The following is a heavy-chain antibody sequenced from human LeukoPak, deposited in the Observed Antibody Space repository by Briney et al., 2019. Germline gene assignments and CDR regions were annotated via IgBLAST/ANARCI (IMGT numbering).Heavy chain of an antibody. CDR3: ARDRAPYYYDSSGYLDAFDI. CDR2: ISGSGGST. CDR1: GFTFSSYW. D-gene: IGHD3-22*01. J-gene: IGHJ3*02. V-gene: IGHV3-23*01. Sequence: GGSLRLSCAASGFTFSSYWMSWVRQAPGKGLEWVSAISGSGGSTYYADSVKGRFTISRDNAKNSLYLQMNSLRAEDTAVYYCARDRAPYYYDSSGYLDAFDIWGQGTMVTVSS.